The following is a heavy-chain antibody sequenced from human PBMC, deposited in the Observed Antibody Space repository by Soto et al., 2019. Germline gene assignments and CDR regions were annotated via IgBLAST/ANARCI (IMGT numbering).Heavy chain of an antibody. CDR3: AMTASGYYDHRPQDY. V-gene: IGHV3-30-3*01. CDR1: GFTFNRYA. D-gene: IGHD3-22*01. J-gene: IGHJ4*02. Sequence: PGGSLRLACAASGFTFNRYAMHWVRQAPGKGLEWVAVISYDGSDKYYTDSVKGRFTISRDNSKNTLYLQMNSLRAEDTAVYYCAMTASGYYDHRPQDYWGQRTLVTGSS. CDR2: ISYDGSDK.